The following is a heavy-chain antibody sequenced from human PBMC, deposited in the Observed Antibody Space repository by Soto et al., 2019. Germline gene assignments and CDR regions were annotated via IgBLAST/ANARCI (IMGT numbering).Heavy chain of an antibody. J-gene: IGHJ4*02. Sequence: EVQLLESGGGLVQPGGSLRLSCAASGFTFSSYAMSWVRQAPGKGLEWVSAISGSGGSTYYADSVKGRFTISRDNSKNTLYLQMNSLRAEDTTVYYCAKDGGWFGELLNDYWGQGTLVTVSS. V-gene: IGHV3-23*01. CDR2: ISGSGGST. D-gene: IGHD3-10*01. CDR1: GFTFSSYA. CDR3: AKDGGWFGELLNDY.